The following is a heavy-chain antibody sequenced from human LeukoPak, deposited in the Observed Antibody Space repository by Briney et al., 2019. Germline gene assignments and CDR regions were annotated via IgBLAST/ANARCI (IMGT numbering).Heavy chain of an antibody. Sequence: ASVKVSCKASGGTFSNYSISWVRQAPGQGLEWMGEIIPIFGTANYAQKFQGRVTITADKSTSTAYMELSSLRSEDTAIYYCARRYCTNGVCYDDRGAFDIWGQGTMLTVSS. CDR3: ARRYCTNGVCYDDRGAFDI. V-gene: IGHV1-69*06. CDR1: GGTFSNYS. J-gene: IGHJ3*02. D-gene: IGHD2-8*01. CDR2: IIPIFGTA.